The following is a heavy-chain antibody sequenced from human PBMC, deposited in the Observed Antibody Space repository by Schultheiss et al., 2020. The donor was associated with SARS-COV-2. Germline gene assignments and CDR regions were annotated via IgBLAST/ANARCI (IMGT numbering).Heavy chain of an antibody. CDR1: GGSISSGGYY. CDR3: ARTGTTRYYYYGMDV. J-gene: IGHJ6*02. Sequence: SETLSLTCTVSGGSISSGGYYWSWIRQPPGKGLEWIGYIYYSGSTYYNPSLKSRVTISVDTSKNQFSLKLSSVTAADTAVYYCARTGTTRYYYYGMDVWGQGTTVTVSS. CDR2: IYYSGST. D-gene: IGHD1-7*01. V-gene: IGHV4-31*03.